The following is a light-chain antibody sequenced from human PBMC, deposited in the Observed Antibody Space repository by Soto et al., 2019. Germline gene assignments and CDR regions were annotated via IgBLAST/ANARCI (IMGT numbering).Light chain of an antibody. CDR3: QSYDSSNQGV. CDR1: SGSIASNY. J-gene: IGLJ3*02. Sequence: NFMLTQPHSLSESPGKTVTISCTRSSGSIASNYVQWYQQRPGSFPTTVIYEDNQRPSGVPDRFSGSIDSSSNSASLTISGLKTEDEADYYCQSYDSSNQGVFGGGTKVTVL. V-gene: IGLV6-57*01. CDR2: EDN.